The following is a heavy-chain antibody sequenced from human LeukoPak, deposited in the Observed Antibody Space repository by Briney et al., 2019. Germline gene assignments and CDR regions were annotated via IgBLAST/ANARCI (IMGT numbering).Heavy chain of an antibody. CDR2: IYHSGNT. CDR3: ARKKDYGDYVDY. Sequence: PSQTLSLTCAVSGASTSSGGYSWNWIRLPPGKGLEWIANIYHSGNTYYNPSLRSRVTISVDTSKNQFSLMLSSVTAADTALYYCARKKDYGDYVDYWGQGTLVTVSS. V-gene: IGHV4-30-2*01. J-gene: IGHJ4*02. D-gene: IGHD4-17*01. CDR1: GASTSSGGYS.